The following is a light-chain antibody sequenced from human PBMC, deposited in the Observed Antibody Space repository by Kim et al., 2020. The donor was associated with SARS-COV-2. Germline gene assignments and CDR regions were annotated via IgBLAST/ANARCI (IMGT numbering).Light chain of an antibody. CDR3: QQYDDWPPWT. CDR1: QSVSDN. J-gene: IGKJ1*01. CDR2: GAS. Sequence: SLGDIAPPSCRASQSVSDNVAWYQQKPGQAPRLLIYGASTRATGIPARFSGSGSGTEFTLTISSLQSEDSAVYYCQQYDDWPPWTFGQGTKVDIK. V-gene: IGKV3-15*01.